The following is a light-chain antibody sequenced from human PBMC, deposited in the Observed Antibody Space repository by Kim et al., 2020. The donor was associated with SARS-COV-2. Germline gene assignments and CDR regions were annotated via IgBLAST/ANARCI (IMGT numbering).Light chain of an antibody. V-gene: IGLV2-11*01. Sequence: QSALTQPRPVSGSPGQSVTISCTGTSSDVGGYNYVSWYQQHPGKAPKLMIYDVSKRPSGVPDRFSGSKSGNTASLTISGLQAEDEADYYCCSYAGSHVREVFGGGTKLTVL. CDR3: CSYAGSHVREV. CDR2: DVS. CDR1: SSDVGGYNY. J-gene: IGLJ2*01.